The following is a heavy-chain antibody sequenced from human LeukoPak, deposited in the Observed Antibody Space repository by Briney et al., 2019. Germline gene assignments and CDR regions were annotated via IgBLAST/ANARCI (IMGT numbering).Heavy chain of an antibody. CDR2: ISTKGGST. V-gene: IGHV3-64*02. CDR3: ARDRSGAFDY. J-gene: IGHJ4*02. D-gene: IGHD6-19*01. Sequence: GRSLRLSCAASGFTFSNYAMYWVRQAPGKGLESVAAISTKGGSTSYADSVKGRMTISRDDSKNTLFLQMGSLTTDDMGLYFCARDRSGAFDYWGQGTLVTVSS. CDR1: GFTFSNYA.